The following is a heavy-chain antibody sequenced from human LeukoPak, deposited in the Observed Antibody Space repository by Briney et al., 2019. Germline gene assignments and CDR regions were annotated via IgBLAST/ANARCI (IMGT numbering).Heavy chain of an antibody. CDR2: IYHSGST. D-gene: IGHD1-26*01. J-gene: IGHJ4*02. V-gene: IGHV4-30-2*01. Sequence: SETLSLTCTVSGGSISSGGYYWSWIRQPPGNGLEWIGYIYHSGSTYYNPSLKSRVTISVDRSKNQFSLKLSSVTAADTAVYYCARGGSRVLPNTLWGQGTLVTVSS. CDR3: ARGGSRVLPNTL. CDR1: GGSISSGGYY.